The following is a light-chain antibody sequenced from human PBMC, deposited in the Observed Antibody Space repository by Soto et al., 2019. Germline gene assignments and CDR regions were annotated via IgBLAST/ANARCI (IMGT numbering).Light chain of an antibody. CDR1: NNEVGIFNL. J-gene: IGLJ1*01. V-gene: IGLV2-23*02. CDR3: CSYAGSRYV. Sequence: QSALTQPASVSGSPGQSITISCTGNNNEVGIFNLFSCYQQHPGKAPKLMIYEVIKRPSGFSNRFSGSKSGNTASLTISGLQAEDEADYYCCSYAGSRYVFGTGTKVTVL. CDR2: EVI.